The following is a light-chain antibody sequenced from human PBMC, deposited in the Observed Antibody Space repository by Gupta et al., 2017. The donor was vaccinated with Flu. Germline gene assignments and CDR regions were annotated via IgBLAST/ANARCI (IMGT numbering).Light chain of an antibody. CDR3: GTWDTSLNAYV. CDR1: SFNIGNDY. V-gene: IGLV1-51*01. Sequence: SALTQPPSVSSAPGQLDTISCSGSSFNIGNDYVSWYQHLPGGAPRLLIYDNNKRPSGIPDRFSGSKSGTSATLDITGLQTGDEADYYCGTWDTSLNAYVFAAGTKVTVL. CDR2: DNN. J-gene: IGLJ1*01.